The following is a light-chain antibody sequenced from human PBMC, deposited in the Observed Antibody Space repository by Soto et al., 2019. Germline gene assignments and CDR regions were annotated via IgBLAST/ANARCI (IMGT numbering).Light chain of an antibody. CDR2: KAS. J-gene: IGKJ3*01. Sequence: DLQMTQSPSTLSPSVGDRVTITCRASQSVSSWLAWYQQKPGTAPKLLIYKASSLEIGVPSRFSGSESGTEFTLTISSLQPDDFATYYCQQYSTYPFTFGPGTKVDIK. CDR1: QSVSSW. V-gene: IGKV1-5*03. CDR3: QQYSTYPFT.